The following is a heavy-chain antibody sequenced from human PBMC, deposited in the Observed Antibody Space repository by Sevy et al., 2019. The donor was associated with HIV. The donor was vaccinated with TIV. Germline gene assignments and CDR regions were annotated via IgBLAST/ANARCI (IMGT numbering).Heavy chain of an antibody. D-gene: IGHD6-6*01. CDR2: IYYSGST. J-gene: IGHJ4*02. Sequence: SETLSLTCTVSGGSISSGDYYWSWIRQPPGKGLEWIGYIYYSGSTYYNPSLKNRITISIDTSKKQFSLKLSSVTVADTAVYYCASQNSSSSLPFDYWGQGTLVTVSS. CDR3: ASQNSSSSLPFDY. CDR1: GGSISSGDYY. V-gene: IGHV4-30-4*01.